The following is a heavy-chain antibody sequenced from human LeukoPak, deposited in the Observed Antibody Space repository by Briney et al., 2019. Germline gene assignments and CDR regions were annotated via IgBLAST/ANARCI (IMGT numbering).Heavy chain of an antibody. J-gene: IGHJ4*02. CDR3: AKARSQWLVEFFDY. CDR1: GFTFDDYA. V-gene: IGHV3-9*01. CDR2: ISWNSGSI. Sequence: SLRLSCAASGFTFDDYAMHWVRQAPGKGLEWVSGISWNSGSIGYADSVKGRFTISRDNAKNSLYLQMNSLRAEDTALYYCAKARSQWLVEFFDYWGQGTLVTVSS. D-gene: IGHD6-19*01.